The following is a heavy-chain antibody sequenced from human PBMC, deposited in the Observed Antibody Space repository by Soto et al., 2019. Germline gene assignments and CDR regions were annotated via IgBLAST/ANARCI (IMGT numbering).Heavy chain of an antibody. CDR2: INPNSGRT. Sequence: QVQLVQSGAEVKKPGASVKVSCKASGYAFSQFYIHWMRQAPGQGLEWMVWINPNSGRTKFAQNFQGWVTLPRDTSIKTAYMALSGPKSDATAVYYGARESGGTTATLDYHYFYMDVWGKGTTVTVSS. D-gene: IGHD4-17*01. CDR1: GYAFSQFY. J-gene: IGHJ6*03. V-gene: IGHV1-2*04. CDR3: ARESGGTTATLDYHYFYMDV.